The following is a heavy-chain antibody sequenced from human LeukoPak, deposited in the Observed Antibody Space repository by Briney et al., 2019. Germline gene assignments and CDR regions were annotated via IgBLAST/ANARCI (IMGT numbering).Heavy chain of an antibody. CDR3: AKAGRPYCGGDCYSDY. J-gene: IGHJ4*02. CDR2: ISYDGSNK. D-gene: IGHD2-21*02. CDR1: GFTFSSYG. Sequence: GGSLRLSCAASGFTFSSYGMHWVRQAPGKGLEWVAVISYDGSNKYYADSVKGRFTISRDNSKNTLYLQMNSLRAEDTAVYYCAKAGRPYCGGDCYSDYWGQGTLVTVSS. V-gene: IGHV3-30*18.